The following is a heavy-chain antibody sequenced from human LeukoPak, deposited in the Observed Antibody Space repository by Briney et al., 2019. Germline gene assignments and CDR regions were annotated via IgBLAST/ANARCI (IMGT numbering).Heavy chain of an antibody. Sequence: ASVKVSCKASGYTFTSYYMHWVRQAPGQGLEWMGIINPSGGSTSYAQKFQGRVTMTTDTSTSTAYMELRSLRSDDTAVYYCARGVDYGDHFDYWGQGTLVTVSS. CDR2: INPSGGST. CDR3: ARGVDYGDHFDY. CDR1: GYTFTSYY. V-gene: IGHV1-46*01. D-gene: IGHD4-17*01. J-gene: IGHJ4*02.